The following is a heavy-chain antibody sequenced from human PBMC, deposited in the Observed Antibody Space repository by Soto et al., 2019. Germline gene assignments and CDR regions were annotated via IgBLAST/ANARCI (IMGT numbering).Heavy chain of an antibody. CDR1: GFTFSSYS. Sequence: GGSLRLSCAASGFTFSSYSMNWVLQAPGKGLEWVSYISSSSSTIYYADSVKGRFTISRDNAKNSLYLQMNSLRDEDTAVYYCARDGVVIVGATTSSYYGMDVWGQGTTVTVSS. V-gene: IGHV3-48*02. CDR3: ARDGVVIVGATTSSYYGMDV. CDR2: ISSSSSTI. J-gene: IGHJ6*02. D-gene: IGHD1-26*01.